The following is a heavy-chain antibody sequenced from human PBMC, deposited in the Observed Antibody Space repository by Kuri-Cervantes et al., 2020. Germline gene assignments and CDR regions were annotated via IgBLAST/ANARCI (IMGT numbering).Heavy chain of an antibody. Sequence: SETLSLTCTVSGGSISSGSYYWSWIRQPAGKGLEWIGRIYTSGSTNYNPSLKSRVTISVDTSKNQFSLKLSSVTAADTAVYYCAREGITGTTSQVLAFDYWGQGTLVTVSS. V-gene: IGHV4-61*02. CDR2: IYTSGST. J-gene: IGHJ4*02. CDR3: AREGITGTTSQVLAFDY. CDR1: GGSISSGSYY. D-gene: IGHD1-7*01.